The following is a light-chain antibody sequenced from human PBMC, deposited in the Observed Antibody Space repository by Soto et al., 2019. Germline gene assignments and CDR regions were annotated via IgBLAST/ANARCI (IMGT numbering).Light chain of an antibody. Sequence: SQMTQFPSSQYASVGDRVTITCRASQDIRSDLGWYQQRPGKAPNLLIYAASTLQGGVPSRFSGSGSGTEFTLTISSLQPEDFATYYCQQATSFPRTFGQGTKVDIK. V-gene: IGKV1-17*01. J-gene: IGKJ1*01. CDR1: QDIRSD. CDR2: AAS. CDR3: QQATSFPRT.